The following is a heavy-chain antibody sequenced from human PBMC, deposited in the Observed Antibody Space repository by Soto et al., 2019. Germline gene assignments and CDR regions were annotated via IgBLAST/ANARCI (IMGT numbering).Heavy chain of an antibody. J-gene: IGHJ4*02. CDR1: GFSLSTSGVG. CDR3: AHRLEGNDWNSGNFDY. V-gene: IGHV2-5*02. CDR2: IYWDNDK. Sequence: QITLKESGPTLVQPTQTLTLTCTFSGFSLSTSGVGVGWIRQTPGGALEWLALIYWDNDKRYSPSLRSRLTITKDTSKNQVVLTMTNLETVDTGTYYCAHRLEGNDWNSGNFDYWGQGTLVTVSS. D-gene: IGHD1-7*01.